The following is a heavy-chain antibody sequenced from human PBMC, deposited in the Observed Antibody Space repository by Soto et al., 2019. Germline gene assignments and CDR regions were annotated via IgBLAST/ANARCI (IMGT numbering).Heavy chain of an antibody. D-gene: IGHD6-19*01. CDR3: ARDGIAVAGTFTYLYYYYGMDV. J-gene: IGHJ6*01. CDR1: GYTFTNYY. Sequence: QVQLVQSGAEVKKPGASVKVSCKTSGYTFTNYYLHWVRQAPGQGLEWMGILNPRGGSTTYAQKFQGIVSMTSDTSTNTFNMELSGLRSEDTALYYCARDGIAVAGTFTYLYYYYGMDVWGQWTTVTVSS. CDR2: LNPRGGST. V-gene: IGHV1-46*03.